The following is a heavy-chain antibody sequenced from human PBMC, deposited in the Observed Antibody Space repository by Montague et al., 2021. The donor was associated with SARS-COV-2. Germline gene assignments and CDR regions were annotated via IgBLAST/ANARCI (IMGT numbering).Heavy chain of an antibody. Sequence: SETLSLTCTVSGGSISSYYWSWIRQPAGKGLEWIGRIYTNGSTNYSPSLKSRVTMSVDTSKSQFSLKLSSVTAADTAVYYCARDGSAVAGLPRSYGLDVWGQGTTVTVSS. CDR3: ARDGSAVAGLPRSYGLDV. D-gene: IGHD6-19*01. V-gene: IGHV4-4*07. CDR1: GGSISSYY. CDR2: IYTNGST. J-gene: IGHJ6*02.